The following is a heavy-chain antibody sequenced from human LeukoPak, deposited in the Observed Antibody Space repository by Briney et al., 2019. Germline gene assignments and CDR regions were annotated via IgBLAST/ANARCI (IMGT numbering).Heavy chain of an antibody. CDR3: VKMAEWFDP. J-gene: IGHJ5*02. CDR1: GDSVSSGSYF. V-gene: IGHV4-61*01. Sequence: SETLSLTCTVSGDSVSSGSYFWSWIRQLPGKGLEWIGYISYSGNTSYNSSLKSRVTISVDTSKNQFSLKLSSMTAADTAVYFCVKMAEWFDPWGQGTLVTVSS. D-gene: IGHD5-24*01. CDR2: ISYSGNT.